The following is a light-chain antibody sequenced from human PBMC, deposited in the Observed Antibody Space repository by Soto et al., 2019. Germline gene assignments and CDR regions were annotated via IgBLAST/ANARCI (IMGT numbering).Light chain of an antibody. CDR2: GAS. J-gene: IGKJ5*01. CDR3: QQYNNWPRIT. V-gene: IGKV3-15*01. CDR1: QSFSNN. Sequence: EIVMTQSPATLSVSAGERATLSCRASQSFSNNLAWYQHKPGQAPRLLIYGASTRATGIPARFSGSGSGTEFTLTISSLQSEDFAVYYCQQYNNWPRITFGQGTRLEI.